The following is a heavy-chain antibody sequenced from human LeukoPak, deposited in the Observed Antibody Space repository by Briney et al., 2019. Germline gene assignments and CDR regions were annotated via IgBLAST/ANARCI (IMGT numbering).Heavy chain of an antibody. V-gene: IGHV4-4*09. CDR2: IYTSGST. CDR1: GGSISSYY. D-gene: IGHD1-26*01. J-gene: IGHJ4*02. Sequence: SETLSLTCTVSGGSISSYYWSGIQQPPGKGLEWIGYIYTSGSTNYNPSLKSRVTISVDTSKNQFSLKLSSVTAADTAVYYCARRRYSGSYFDYWGQGTLVTVSS. CDR3: ARRRYSGSYFDY.